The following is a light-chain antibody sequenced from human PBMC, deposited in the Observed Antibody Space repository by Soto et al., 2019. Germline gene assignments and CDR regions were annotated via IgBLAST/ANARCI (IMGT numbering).Light chain of an antibody. J-gene: IGKJ3*01. CDR1: QSISTW. V-gene: IGKV1-5*03. Sequence: DIQMTQSPSTLSASVGDRVTITCLASQSISTWLAWYQQKPGTAPKLLIYRASTLESGVPSRFSGSGSGTEFTLTINSLQPDDFATYYCQQYTTYSGTFGPGTKVDIK. CDR2: RAS. CDR3: QQYTTYSGT.